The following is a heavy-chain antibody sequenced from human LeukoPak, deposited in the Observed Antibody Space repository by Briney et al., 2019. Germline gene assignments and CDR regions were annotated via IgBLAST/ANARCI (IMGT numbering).Heavy chain of an antibody. V-gene: IGHV4-34*01. CDR3: ARDRDSSGYFRETPHWYLDL. Sequence: PSETLSLTCAVYGGSFSGYFWSWIRQPPGKGLEWIGEINHSGSTNYNPSLKSRVTISVDTSKNQFSLKLSSVTPEDTAVYYCARDRDSSGYFRETPHWYLDLWGRGTLVTVSS. J-gene: IGHJ2*01. CDR1: GGSFSGYF. D-gene: IGHD3-22*01. CDR2: INHSGST.